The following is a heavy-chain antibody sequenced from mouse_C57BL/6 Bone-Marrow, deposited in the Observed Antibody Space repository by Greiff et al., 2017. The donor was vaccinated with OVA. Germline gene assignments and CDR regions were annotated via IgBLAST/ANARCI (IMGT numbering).Heavy chain of an antibody. CDR2: IDPETGGT. D-gene: IGHD2-4*01. V-gene: IGHV1-15*01. Sequence: QVQLQQSGAELVRPGASVTLSCKASGYTFTDYEMHWVKQTPVHGLEWIGAIDPETGGTAYNQKFKGKAILTADKSSSTAYMELRSLTSEDSAVDYCTSRDYDYDVGFAYWGQGTTLTVSS. CDR1: GYTFTDYE. CDR3: TSRDYDYDVGFAY. J-gene: IGHJ2*01.